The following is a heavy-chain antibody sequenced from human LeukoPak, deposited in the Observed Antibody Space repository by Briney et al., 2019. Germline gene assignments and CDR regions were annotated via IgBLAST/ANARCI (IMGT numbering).Heavy chain of an antibody. V-gene: IGHV3-33*01. J-gene: IGHJ4*02. CDR1: GFTFSSYG. D-gene: IGHD3-22*01. CDR2: IRYDGSNK. CDR3: ARLYQHDSSTYRPVDY. Sequence: PGGSLRLSCAASGFTFSSYGMHWVRQSPGKGLEWLAVIRYDGSNKYYADPVKGRFTISRDNSKNTLYLQMNGLRAEDTAVYYCARLYQHDSSTYRPVDYWGQGNLVSVSS.